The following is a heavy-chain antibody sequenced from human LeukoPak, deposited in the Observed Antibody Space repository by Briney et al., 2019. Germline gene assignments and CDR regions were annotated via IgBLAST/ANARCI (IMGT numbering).Heavy chain of an antibody. CDR2: ISSSGSTI. J-gene: IGHJ3*02. CDR3: ARDPRELVGATPDDAFDI. Sequence: GGSLRLSCAASGFTFSSYEMNWVRQAPGKGLEWVSYISSSGSTIYYADSVKGRFTISRDNAKNSLYLQMNSLRAEDTAVYYCARDPRELVGATPDDAFDIWGQGTTVTVSS. D-gene: IGHD1-26*01. V-gene: IGHV3-48*03. CDR1: GFTFSSYE.